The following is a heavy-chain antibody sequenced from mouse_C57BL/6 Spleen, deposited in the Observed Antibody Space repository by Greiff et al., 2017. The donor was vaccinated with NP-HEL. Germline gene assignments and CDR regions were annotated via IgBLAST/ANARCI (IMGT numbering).Heavy chain of an antibody. J-gene: IGHJ1*03. D-gene: IGHD1-1*01. CDR2: IYPRSGNT. V-gene: IGHV1-81*01. Sequence: VQLQQSGAELARPGASVKLSCKASGYTFTSYGISWVKQRTGQGLEWIGEIYPRSGNTYYNEKFKGKATLTADKSSSTAYMELRSLTSEDSAVYFCARSHGSSYGWYFGVWGTGTTVTVSS. CDR1: GYTFTSYG. CDR3: ARSHGSSYGWYFGV.